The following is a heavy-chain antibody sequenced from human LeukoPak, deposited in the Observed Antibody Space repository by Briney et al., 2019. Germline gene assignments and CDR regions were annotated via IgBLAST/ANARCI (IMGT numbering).Heavy chain of an antibody. D-gene: IGHD3-16*02. V-gene: IGHV4-39*07. Sequence: SETLSLTCTVSGGSISSSSYYWGWIRQPPWKGLEWIGSFYYSENTYYNPSLKSRVTISVDTSKNQFSLKLSSVTAADTAVYYCAIGDDYVWGGYRDWPFDYWGQGTLVTVSS. CDR3: AIGDDYVWGGYRDWPFDY. J-gene: IGHJ4*02. CDR2: FYYSENT. CDR1: GGSISSSSYY.